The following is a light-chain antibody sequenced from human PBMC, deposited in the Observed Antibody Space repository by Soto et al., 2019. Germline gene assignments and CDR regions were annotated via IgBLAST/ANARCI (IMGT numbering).Light chain of an antibody. V-gene: IGKV3-15*01. CDR3: QQYNIWPQT. CDR1: QSVSSN. J-gene: IGKJ1*01. CDR2: GAS. Sequence: EVVMTQSPATLSVSPGERATLSCRASQSVSSNLAWYQQKPGQAPRLLLYGASTRATGIPARFSGSGSGTEFTLTINSLQSEDFAVYYCQQYNIWPQTFXQGTKLDI.